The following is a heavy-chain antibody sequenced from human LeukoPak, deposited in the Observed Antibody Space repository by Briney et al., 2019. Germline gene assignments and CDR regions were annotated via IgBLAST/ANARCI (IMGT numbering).Heavy chain of an antibody. CDR2: ITSKTYGGAI. CDR1: GFTFGDLA. D-gene: IGHD3-16*02. Sequence: GGSLRLSCTASGFTFGDLAMSWVRQAPGKGLEWVGFITSKTYGGAIDYAASVKGRFTISRDDFKSIAYLQMDSLNTEDTALYYCVRGYTYHIFWGQGTLVTVSS. V-gene: IGHV3-49*04. J-gene: IGHJ4*02. CDR3: VRGYTYHIF.